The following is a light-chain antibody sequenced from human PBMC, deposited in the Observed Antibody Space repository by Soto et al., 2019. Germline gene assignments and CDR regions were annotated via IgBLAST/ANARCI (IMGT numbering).Light chain of an antibody. V-gene: IGKV3-20*01. CDR3: QQFGTSRT. CDR1: QSVSSSY. CDR2: SAS. Sequence: EIVLTQSPGTLSLSPGERATLSCRASQSVSSSYLAWYQQKPGQAPRLLIYSASSRATGIPDRFSGSGSGTDFTLTISRLEPEDFAVYYCQQFGTSRTFGQGTKVEIK. J-gene: IGKJ1*01.